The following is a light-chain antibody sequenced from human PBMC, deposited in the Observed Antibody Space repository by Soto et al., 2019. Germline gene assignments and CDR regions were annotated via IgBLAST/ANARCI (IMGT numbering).Light chain of an antibody. J-gene: IGKJ1*01. V-gene: IGKV1-5*01. CDR1: QSIIRW. Sequence: DIQMTQSPSTLSASVGERVTITCRASQSIIRWLAWNQQKPGKAPKLLIYDASSLESGVPSRFSGSGSGTEFTLTISSLQPDDFATYYCQQYNSYSPTFGQGTKVEIK. CDR2: DAS. CDR3: QQYNSYSPT.